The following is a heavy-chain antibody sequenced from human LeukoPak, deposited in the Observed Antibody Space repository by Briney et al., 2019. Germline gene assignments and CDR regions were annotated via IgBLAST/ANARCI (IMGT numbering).Heavy chain of an antibody. CDR1: GFTVSSNY. Sequence: GGSLRLSCAASGFTVSSNYMSWVRQAPGKGLEWVSVIYSGGSTYYADSVKGRFTISRDNSKNTLYLQMNSLRAEDTAVYYCARDQVTGAIYYGMGVWGQGTTVTVSS. D-gene: IGHD1-20*01. V-gene: IGHV3-66*01. CDR3: ARDQVTGAIYYGMGV. J-gene: IGHJ6*02. CDR2: IYSGGST.